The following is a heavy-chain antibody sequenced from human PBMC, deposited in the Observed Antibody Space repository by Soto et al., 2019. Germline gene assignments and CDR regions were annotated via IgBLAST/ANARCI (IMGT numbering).Heavy chain of an antibody. CDR3: ARESAATYFDGLLEENYYYGMDV. Sequence: ASVKVSCKASGYTFTSYAMHWVRQAPGQRLEWMGWINAGNGNTKYSQKFQGRVTITRDTSARTAYMELSSLRSEDTAVYYCARESAATYFDGLLEENYYYGMDVWRQGSTVTVAS. J-gene: IGHJ6*02. D-gene: IGHD3-9*01. CDR2: INAGNGNT. V-gene: IGHV1-3*01. CDR1: GYTFTSYA.